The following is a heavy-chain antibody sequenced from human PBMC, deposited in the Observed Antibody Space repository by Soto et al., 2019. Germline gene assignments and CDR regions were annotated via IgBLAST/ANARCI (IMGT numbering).Heavy chain of an antibody. V-gene: IGHV4-39*01. Sequence: ETLSLTCNVWGGSISNSNCYWGWIRQPPGKGLEWIGSIYYTGNTYYNPSPKSRVTISVDTSKNQFSLKLGSVTAADTAVYFCVIHSMWLSVSDNWGQGSLFIVSS. CDR2: IYYTGNT. CDR3: VIHSMWLSVSDN. D-gene: IGHD3-22*01. J-gene: IGHJ4*02. CDR1: GGSISNSNCY.